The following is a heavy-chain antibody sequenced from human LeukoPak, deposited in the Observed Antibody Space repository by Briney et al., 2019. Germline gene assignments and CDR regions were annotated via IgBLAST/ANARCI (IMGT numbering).Heavy chain of an antibody. V-gene: IGHV4-59*01. D-gene: IGHD1-26*01. CDR3: ARGAYYRYDY. J-gene: IGHJ4*02. CDR2: IYYSGST. CDR1: GGSISSYY. Sequence: SETLSLTCTVSGGSISSYYWSWIRQPPGKGLEWVGYIYYSGSTNYNPSLKSRVTISVDTSKNQFSLKLSSVTAADTAVYYCARGAYYRYDYWGQGTLVTVSS.